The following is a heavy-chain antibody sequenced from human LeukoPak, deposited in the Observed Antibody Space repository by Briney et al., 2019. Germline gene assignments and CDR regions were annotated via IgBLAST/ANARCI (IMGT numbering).Heavy chain of an antibody. Sequence: GGSLRLSCAASGFTFSSYAMSWVRQAPGKGLEWVANIKQDGSEKYYVDSVKGRFTISRDNAKNSLYLQMNSLRAEDTAVYHCVREASGGTKGVSGTFDIWGQGTLVTVSS. D-gene: IGHD6-13*01. CDR3: VREASGGTKGVSGTFDI. CDR1: GFTFSSYA. CDR2: IKQDGSEK. J-gene: IGHJ3*02. V-gene: IGHV3-7*01.